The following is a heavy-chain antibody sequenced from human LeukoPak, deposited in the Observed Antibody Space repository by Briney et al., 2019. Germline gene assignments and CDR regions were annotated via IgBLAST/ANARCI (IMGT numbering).Heavy chain of an antibody. D-gene: IGHD4-23*01. CDR3: AKELRTTVVTRTVDY. CDR1: GFTFSSYG. V-gene: IGHV3-30*18. CDR2: ISYDGSNK. Sequence: GGSLRLSCAASGFTFSSYGMHWVRKAPGKGLEWVAVISYDGSNKYYADSVKGRFTISRDNSKNTLYLQMNSLRAEDTAVYYCAKELRTTVVTRTVDYWGQGTLVTVSS. J-gene: IGHJ4*02.